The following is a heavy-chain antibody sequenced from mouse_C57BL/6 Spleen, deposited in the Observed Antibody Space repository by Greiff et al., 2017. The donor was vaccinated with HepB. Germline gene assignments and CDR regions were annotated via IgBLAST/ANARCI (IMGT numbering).Heavy chain of an antibody. D-gene: IGHD4-1*01. J-gene: IGHJ4*01. Sequence: QVQLQQPGAELVRPGTSVKLSCKASGYTFTSYWMNWVKQRPGQGLEWIGEIDPSDSYTNYNQKFKGKATLTVDTSSSTAYMRLSSLTSEDYAVYYCEREAGSRAMDYWGQGTSVTVSS. CDR2: IDPSDSYT. CDR1: GYTFTSYW. V-gene: IGHV1-59*01. CDR3: EREAGSRAMDY.